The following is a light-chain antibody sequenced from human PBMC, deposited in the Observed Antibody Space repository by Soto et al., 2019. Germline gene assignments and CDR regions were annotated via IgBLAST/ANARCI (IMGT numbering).Light chain of an antibody. Sequence: EIVLTQSPGTLSLSPGERATLSCRASQSVFSNYLAWYQQKPGQAPRLLIYGASSRATGIPDRFSGSGSGTDFTLTINRLDPEDFAVYYCQQFGSSPITFDQGTRLEIK. V-gene: IGKV3-20*01. CDR1: QSVFSNY. CDR2: GAS. J-gene: IGKJ5*01. CDR3: QQFGSSPIT.